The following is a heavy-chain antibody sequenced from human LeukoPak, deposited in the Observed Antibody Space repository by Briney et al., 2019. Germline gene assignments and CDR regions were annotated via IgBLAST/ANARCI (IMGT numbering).Heavy chain of an antibody. V-gene: IGHV3-7*03. J-gene: IGHJ5*02. CDR3: AKSGSSVFWS. Sequence: PGGSRRLSCAASGSTFTNHWMRWVRQAPGKGLEWVANIKEDGSEKYYVDYVKGRYTVSRDNVRNYLFLQMNSLRVDDTAVYYCAKSGSSVFWSWGQGTLVTVSS. CDR2: IKEDGSEK. CDR1: GSTFTNHW. D-gene: IGHD3-3*02.